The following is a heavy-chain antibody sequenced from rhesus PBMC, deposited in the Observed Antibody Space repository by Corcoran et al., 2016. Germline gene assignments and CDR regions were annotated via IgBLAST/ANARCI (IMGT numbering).Heavy chain of an antibody. D-gene: IGHD3-16*01. CDR1: GYSFTSYW. J-gene: IGHJ2*01. CDR3: AKSPPPFYYSGSYYSVPVFDF. Sequence: GAEVKRPGESLKISCKTSGYSFTSYWISWVRQMPGNGLEWMGAIDPIDSDTTYSPSFQGQFTISADKSISTASLQGSSLKASDSATYYCAKSPPPFYYSGSYYSVPVFDFWGPGTPITISS. V-gene: IGHV5-2*01. CDR2: IDPIDSDT.